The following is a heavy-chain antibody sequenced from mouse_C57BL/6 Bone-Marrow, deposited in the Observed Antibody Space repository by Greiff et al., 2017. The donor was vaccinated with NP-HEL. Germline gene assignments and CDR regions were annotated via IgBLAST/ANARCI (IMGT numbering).Heavy chain of an antibody. CDR3: ARGDPYGDGD. V-gene: IGHV1-55*01. Sequence: QVQLQQPGAELVKPGASVKMSCKASGYTFTSYWITWVKQRPGQGLEWIGDIYPGSGSTNYNEKFKSKATLTVDKSSSTAYMQLSSLTSEDSAVYYCARGDPYGDGDWGQGTLVTVSA. J-gene: IGHJ3*01. D-gene: IGHD1-2*01. CDR2: IYPGSGST. CDR1: GYTFTSYW.